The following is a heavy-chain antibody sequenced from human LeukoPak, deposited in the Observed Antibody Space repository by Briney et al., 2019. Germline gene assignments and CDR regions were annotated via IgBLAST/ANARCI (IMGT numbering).Heavy chain of an antibody. D-gene: IGHD3-3*01. Sequence: ARGSLRLSCAASGFTFSSYGMHWVRQAPGTGLEWVAVIWYDGSNKYYADSVKGRFTISRDNSKNTLYLQMNSLRAEDTAVYYCARGTEFGVVITDNYYYMDVWGKGTTVTVSS. CDR1: GFTFSSYG. CDR3: ARGTEFGVVITDNYYYMDV. V-gene: IGHV3-33*01. CDR2: IWYDGSNK. J-gene: IGHJ6*03.